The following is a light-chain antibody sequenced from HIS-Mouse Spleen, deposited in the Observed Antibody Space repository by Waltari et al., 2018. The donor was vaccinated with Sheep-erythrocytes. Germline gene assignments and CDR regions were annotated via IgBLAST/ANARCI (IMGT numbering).Light chain of an antibody. CDR1: SSYVGGYNY. CDR2: EVS. Sequence: QSALTQPRSVSGSPGQSVTISCTGTSSYVGGYNYVSWYQQHPGKAPKLMIYEVSKRPSGVHDRFSGSKSGNTASLTVSGLQAEDEADYYCCSYAGSSTPWVFGGGTKLTVL. J-gene: IGLJ3*02. CDR3: CSYAGSSTPWV. V-gene: IGLV2-11*01.